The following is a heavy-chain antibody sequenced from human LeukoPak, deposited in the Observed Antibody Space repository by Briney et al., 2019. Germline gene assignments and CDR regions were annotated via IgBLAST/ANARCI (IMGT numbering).Heavy chain of an antibody. CDR2: VSYEGTIK. CDR1: GFAFSNFA. V-gene: IGHV3-30*14. J-gene: IGHJ5*01. Sequence: GGSLRLSCAASGFAFSNFAMHWVRQAPGKGLEWVAVVSYEGTIKYYSDSAKGRFTISRDNSNSLISLQMNNLTTEDTAAYYCAREKFDSWGQGTLVTVSS. CDR3: AREKFDS.